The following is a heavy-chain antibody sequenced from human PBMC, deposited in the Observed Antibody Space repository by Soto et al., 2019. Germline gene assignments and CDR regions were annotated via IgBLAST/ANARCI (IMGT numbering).Heavy chain of an antibody. J-gene: IGHJ4*02. CDR2: ISQDGAIA. CDR1: GFAFGSYW. D-gene: IGHD1-1*01. V-gene: IGHV3-74*01. Sequence: VQLVESGGGLVQPGGSLRLSCAASGFAFGSYWMHWVRQAPGNGLVWVSRISQDGAIATQADSVKGRVTISRDNAKNTLFLQXNSLRADDTAVYYCLRDQRHWNEFADQWGQGTLVTVSS. CDR3: LRDQRHWNEFADQ.